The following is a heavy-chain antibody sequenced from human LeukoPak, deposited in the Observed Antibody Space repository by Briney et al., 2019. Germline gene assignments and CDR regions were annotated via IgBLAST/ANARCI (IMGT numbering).Heavy chain of an antibody. V-gene: IGHV3-21*06. J-gene: IGHJ4*02. CDR2: IDSPSEYI. CDR1: GFTFTNYS. CDR3: ASQGRFLEWLLWY. D-gene: IGHD3-3*01. Sequence: GGSLRLSCAASGFTFTNYSMNWVRQAPGKGLEWISSIDSPSEYIDYADSLKGRFTISRDNAKNSLYLQMNSLRAEDTAVYYCASQGRFLEWLLWYWGQGTLVTVSS.